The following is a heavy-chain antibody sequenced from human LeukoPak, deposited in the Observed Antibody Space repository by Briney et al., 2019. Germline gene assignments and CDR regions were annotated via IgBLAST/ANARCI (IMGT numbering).Heavy chain of an antibody. CDR2: IGGSDGTT. CDR3: ARGARRTFFDN. Sequence: GGSLRLSCAASGFTFRNFVMTWLRQAPGRGLEWVASIGGSDGTTDYADSVKGRFTISRDNSKNTLFLQINSLRADDTAVYYCARGARRTFFDNWGQGALVTVSS. V-gene: IGHV3-23*01. D-gene: IGHD1-14*01. J-gene: IGHJ4*02. CDR1: GFTFRNFV.